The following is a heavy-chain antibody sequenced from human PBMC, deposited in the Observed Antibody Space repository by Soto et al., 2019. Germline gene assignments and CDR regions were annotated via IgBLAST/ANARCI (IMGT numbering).Heavy chain of an antibody. V-gene: IGHV3-33*06. Sequence: QVQLVESGGGVVQPGRSLRLSCATSGFTFSTYGIHWVRQAPGKGLEWLAVIWYDGSKKYYADSVQGRFTISRDNSENXRYLQMNSLRADDTAVYYCVKDHCGGDCYSNPYFDYWGQGTLVTVSS. J-gene: IGHJ4*02. CDR1: GFTFSTYG. CDR2: IWYDGSKK. D-gene: IGHD2-21*02. CDR3: VKDHCGGDCYSNPYFDY.